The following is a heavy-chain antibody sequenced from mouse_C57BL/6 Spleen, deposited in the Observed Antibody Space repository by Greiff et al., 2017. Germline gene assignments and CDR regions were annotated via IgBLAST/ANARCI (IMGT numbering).Heavy chain of an antibody. CDR3: ARQGRSHWYFDV. Sequence: VQLQQSGPGLAKPSQTLSLTCSVTGYSITSDYWNWFRKFPGNKLEYMGYISYSGSTYYNPSLKSRISITRDTSKNQYYLQLNSVTTEDTATYYCARQGRSHWYFDVWGTGTTVTVSS. D-gene: IGHD1-1*01. CDR2: ISYSGST. J-gene: IGHJ1*03. V-gene: IGHV3-8*01. CDR1: GYSITSDY.